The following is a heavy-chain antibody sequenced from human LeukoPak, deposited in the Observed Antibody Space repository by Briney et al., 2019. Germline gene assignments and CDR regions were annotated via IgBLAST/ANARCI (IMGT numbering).Heavy chain of an antibody. V-gene: IGHV1-69*04. Sequence: GASVKVSCKASGGTFSSYAISWVRQAPGQGLEWMGRIIPILGIANYAQKFQGRVTITADKSTSTAYMELRSLRSDDTAVHYCARGWGGSYSRDAFDIWGQGTMVTVSS. D-gene: IGHD1-26*01. J-gene: IGHJ3*02. CDR1: GGTFSSYA. CDR3: ARGWGGSYSRDAFDI. CDR2: IIPILGIA.